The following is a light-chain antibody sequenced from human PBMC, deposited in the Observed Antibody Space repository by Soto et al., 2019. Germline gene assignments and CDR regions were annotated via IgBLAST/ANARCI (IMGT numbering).Light chain of an antibody. CDR1: SSDVGIYNY. V-gene: IGLV2-14*01. J-gene: IGLJ2*01. CDR2: EVS. Sequence: QSVLTQPASVSGSPGQSITISCTGTSSDVGIYNYVSWFQQRPGEAPKLMIYEVSNRPSGVSNRFSGSKSGNTASLTISGLQAEDEADYYCSSYTSDITLVIGGGTKLTVL. CDR3: SSYTSDITLV.